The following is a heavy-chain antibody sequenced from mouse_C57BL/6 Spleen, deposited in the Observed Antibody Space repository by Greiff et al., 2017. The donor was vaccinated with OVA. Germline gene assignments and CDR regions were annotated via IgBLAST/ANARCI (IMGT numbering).Heavy chain of an antibody. Sequence: GGGLVQPKGSLKLSCAASGFSFNTYAMNWVRQAPGKGLEWVARIRSKSNNYATYYADSVKDRFTISRDDSESMLYLQMNNLKTEDTAMYYCVREGRRYPYWGQGTLVTVSA. D-gene: IGHD2-14*01. CDR1: GFSFNTYA. CDR3: VREGRRYPY. CDR2: IRSKSNNYAT. V-gene: IGHV10-1*01. J-gene: IGHJ3*01.